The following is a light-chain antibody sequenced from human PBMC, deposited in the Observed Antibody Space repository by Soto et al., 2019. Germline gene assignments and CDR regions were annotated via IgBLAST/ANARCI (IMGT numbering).Light chain of an antibody. J-gene: IGLJ2*01. Sequence: SVLTQPPSVSGSPGQRFTIPCTGSSSNIGSFYDVHWYQQLPGTVPKLLIYGDNNRPSGVPERFSGFKSGTVASLAITGLQAEDEADYYFQAYDNSVTDVLFGGGTKWTV. CDR3: QAYDNSVTDVL. CDR2: GDN. CDR1: SSNIGSFYD. V-gene: IGLV1-40*01.